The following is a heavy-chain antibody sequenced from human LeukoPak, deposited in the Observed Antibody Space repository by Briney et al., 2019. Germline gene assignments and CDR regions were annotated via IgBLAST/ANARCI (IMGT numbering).Heavy chain of an antibody. CDR1: GFTFSSYW. CDR2: INTDGSGK. D-gene: IGHD2-15*01. V-gene: IGHV3-7*04. CDR3: LRDYSGF. Sequence: GGSLKLSCAASGFTFSSYWMSWVRQVPGKGLEWVGNINTDGSGKYYVDSVRGRFTISRDNAKSSLYLQMNSLRAEDTAVYYCLRDYSGFWGQGTLVTVSS. J-gene: IGHJ4*02.